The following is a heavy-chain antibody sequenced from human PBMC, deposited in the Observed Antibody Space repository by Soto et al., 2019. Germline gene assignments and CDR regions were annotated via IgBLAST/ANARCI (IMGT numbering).Heavy chain of an antibody. Sequence: QVQLVQSGAEVKKPGSSVKVSCKASGGTFSSYAISWVRQAPGQGLAWMGGIIPIFGTANYAQKFQGRVTITADESTSTAYMELSSLRAEDTAGYYCARDNSEYISPRGGWFDPWGQGTLVTVSS. CDR3: ARDNSEYISPRGGWFDP. CDR2: IIPIFGTA. D-gene: IGHD6-6*01. CDR1: GGTFSSYA. J-gene: IGHJ5*02. V-gene: IGHV1-69*01.